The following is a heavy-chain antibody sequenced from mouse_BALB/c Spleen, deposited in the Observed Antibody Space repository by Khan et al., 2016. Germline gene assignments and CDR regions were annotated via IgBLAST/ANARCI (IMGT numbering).Heavy chain of an antibody. J-gene: IGHJ4*01. CDR3: ARELGQYAMDY. CDR2: IWGDGST. CDR1: GFSLNGSG. D-gene: IGHD4-1*01. V-gene: IGHV2-6-7*01. Sequence: QVQLKESGPGLVAPSQSLSITCTVSGFSLNGSGVNWVRQPPGKGLEWLGMIWGDGSTDYNSALNSRLSISKDNSKSQVFLKMNSLQTGDTARYCWARELGQYAMDYWGGGTSVTVSS.